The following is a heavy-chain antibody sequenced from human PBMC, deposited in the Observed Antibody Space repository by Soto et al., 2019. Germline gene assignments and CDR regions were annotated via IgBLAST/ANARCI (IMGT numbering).Heavy chain of an antibody. CDR2: IYYSGST. V-gene: IGHV4-30-4*01. D-gene: IGHD4-4*01. J-gene: IGHJ5*02. CDR3: ARVAGYSINWFDP. CDR1: GGSISSGDYY. Sequence: SLTCTVSGGSISSGDYYWSWIRQPPGKGLEWIGYIYYSGSTYYNPSLKSRVTISVDTSKNQFSLKLSSVTAADTAVYYCARVAGYSINWFDPWGQGTLVTVSS.